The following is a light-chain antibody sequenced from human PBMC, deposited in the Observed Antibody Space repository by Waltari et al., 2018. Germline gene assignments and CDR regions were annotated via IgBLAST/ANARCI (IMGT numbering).Light chain of an antibody. V-gene: IGLV4-69*01. CDR3: QTWASGLYV. CDR2: VTSDGRQ. J-gene: IGLJ1*01. Sequence: QLVLTQSPSASASPGASVKLTCTLSGGHSGYAIAWHQQHPEKGPRFLMKVTSDGRQNKGDGIPDRFSGCSSGAERYLTISSLQSEDEADYYCQTWASGLYVFGTGTKVTVV. CDR1: GGHSGYA.